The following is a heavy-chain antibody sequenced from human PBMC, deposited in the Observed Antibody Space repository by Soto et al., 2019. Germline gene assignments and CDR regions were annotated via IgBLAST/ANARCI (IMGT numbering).Heavy chain of an antibody. J-gene: IGHJ4*02. Sequence: GGSLRLSCAASGFTFSSYDMHWVRQATGKGLEWVSAIGTAGDTYYPGSVKGRFTISRENAKNSLYLQMNSLRAGDTAVDYCASGVSSGTIDYWGQGTLVTVSS. CDR1: GFTFSSYD. CDR2: IGTAGDT. V-gene: IGHV3-13*01. CDR3: ASGVSSGTIDY. D-gene: IGHD1-7*01.